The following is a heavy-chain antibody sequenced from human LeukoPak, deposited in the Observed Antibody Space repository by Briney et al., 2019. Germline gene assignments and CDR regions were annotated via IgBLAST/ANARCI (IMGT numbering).Heavy chain of an antibody. V-gene: IGHV3-21*01. CDR1: GFTFSSYS. J-gene: IGHJ5*02. CDR3: ARDYFIAAAGTPGWFDP. D-gene: IGHD6-13*01. CDR2: IRSSSSYI. Sequence: PGGSLRLSCAASGFTFSSYSMNWVRQAPGKGLEWVSYIRSSSSYIYYADSVKGRFTISRDNAKNSLYLQMNSLRAEDTAVYYCARDYFIAAAGTPGWFDPWGQGTLVTVSS.